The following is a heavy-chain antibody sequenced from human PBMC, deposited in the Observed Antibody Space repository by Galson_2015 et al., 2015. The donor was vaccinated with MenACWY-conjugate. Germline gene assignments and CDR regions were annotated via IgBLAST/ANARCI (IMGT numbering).Heavy chain of an antibody. CDR3: ARRYCTNSVCYRGGFDY. Sequence: SETLSLTCTVSGGSISSSGCYWGWIRQPPGKGLEWIGSIYSSGSTYYSPSLKSRVTISVDTSKNLFSLKLSSVTAADTAVYYCARRYCTNSVCYRGGFDYWGQGTLVTVSS. D-gene: IGHD2-8*01. CDR2: IYSSGST. J-gene: IGHJ4*02. CDR1: GGSISSSGCY. V-gene: IGHV4-39*02.